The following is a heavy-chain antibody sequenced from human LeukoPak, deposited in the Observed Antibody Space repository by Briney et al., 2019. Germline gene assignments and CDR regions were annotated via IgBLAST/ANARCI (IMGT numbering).Heavy chain of an antibody. V-gene: IGHV4-59*08. D-gene: IGHD3-3*02. CDR2: MYYSGSS. CDR3: ARTSIFGVVRFDP. J-gene: IGHJ5*02. Sequence: SETLSLTCTVSGGSISSYYWSWIRQPPGKGLEWIGYMYYSGSSNYNPSLKSRVTISVDTSKNQFSLKLSSVTAADTAVYYCARTSIFGVVRFDPWGQGTLVTVSS. CDR1: GGSISSYY.